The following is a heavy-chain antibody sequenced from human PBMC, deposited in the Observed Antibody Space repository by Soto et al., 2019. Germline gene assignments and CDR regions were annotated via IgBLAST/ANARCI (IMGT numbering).Heavy chain of an antibody. J-gene: IGHJ6*02. CDR2: ISAYNGNT. V-gene: IGHV1-18*01. CDR3: ARDEHNWNYKRRYYYYGMDV. CDR1: GYTFTSYG. D-gene: IGHD1-7*01. Sequence: ASVKVSCKASGYTFTSYGISWVRQAPGQGLEWMGWISAYNGNTNYAQKLQGRVTMTTDTSTSTAYMELRSLRSDDTAVYYCARDEHNWNYKRRYYYYGMDVWGQGTTVTVAS.